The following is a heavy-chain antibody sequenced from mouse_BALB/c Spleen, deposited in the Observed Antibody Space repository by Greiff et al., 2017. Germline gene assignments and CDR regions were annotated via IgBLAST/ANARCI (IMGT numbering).Heavy chain of an antibody. J-gene: IGHJ4*01. CDR3: AREIRRGDYYAMDY. D-gene: IGHD2-12*01. CDR2: ISYDGSN. V-gene: IGHV3-6*02. CDR1: GYSITSGYY. Sequence: EVKVEESGPGLVKPSQSLSLTCSVTGYSITSGYYWNWIRQFPGNKLEWMGYISYDGSNNYNPSLKNRISITRDTSKNQFFLKLNSVTTEDTATYYCAREIRRGDYYAMDYWGQGTSVTVSS.